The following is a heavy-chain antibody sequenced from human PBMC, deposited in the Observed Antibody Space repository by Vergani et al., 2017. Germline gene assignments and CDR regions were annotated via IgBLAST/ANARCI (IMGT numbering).Heavy chain of an antibody. V-gene: IGHV5-51*03. CDR3: ASGGHGSANGGALQL. D-gene: IGHD3-10*01. Sequence: EVQLVQSGAEVKKPGESLKISCEAFGYIFSNFWIGWVRQRPGRGLEWMGIIYPGDSEVKSNPTFRGQVIFSVDTSVNTAYLQWRSLQASDTATYFCASGGHGSANGGALQLWGQGTNITVSS. CDR2: IYPGDSEV. J-gene: IGHJ3*01. CDR1: GYIFSNFW.